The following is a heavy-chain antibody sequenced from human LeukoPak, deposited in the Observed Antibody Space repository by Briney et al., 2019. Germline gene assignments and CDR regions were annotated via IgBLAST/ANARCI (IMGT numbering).Heavy chain of an antibody. Sequence: ASVKVSCKASGYTFTGYYMHWVRQAPGQGLEWMGWINPNSGGTNYAQKFQGRVTMTRDTSISTAYMELSRLRSDDTAVYYCARGPLWFGAYYMDVWGKGTTVTVSS. CDR3: ARGPLWFGAYYMDV. D-gene: IGHD3-10*01. V-gene: IGHV1-2*02. CDR1: GYTFTGYY. J-gene: IGHJ6*03. CDR2: INPNSGGT.